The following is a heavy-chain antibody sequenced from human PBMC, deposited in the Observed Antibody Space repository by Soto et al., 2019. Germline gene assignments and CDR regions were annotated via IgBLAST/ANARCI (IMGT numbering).Heavy chain of an antibody. V-gene: IGHV3-7*01. CDR3: RIGHYSDS. CDR1: GSSISTFW. D-gene: IGHD3-16*01. Sequence: PGGSLRLSCAVSGSSISTFWMSWVRQVPGKGLECVANIKADGSEKYYVDSVRGRFTISXXXAXXSXXLXTNXXTVXDTAVYYCRIGHYSDSRGQRTLVTVSS. J-gene: IGHJ4*02. CDR2: IKADGSEK.